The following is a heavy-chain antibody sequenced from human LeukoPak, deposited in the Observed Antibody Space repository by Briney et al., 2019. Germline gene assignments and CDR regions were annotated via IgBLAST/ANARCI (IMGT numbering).Heavy chain of an antibody. D-gene: IGHD2-15*01. CDR1: GYSISSGYY. CDR2: IYYSGST. Sequence: SETLSLTCTVSGYSISSGYYWGWIRQPPGKGLEWIGGIYYSGSTYYNPSLKSRVTMSLYTSENQFSLNLGSVTAADTAIYFCARVVSPQVSPTSYYFYYYMDVWGKGTTVTISS. V-gene: IGHV4-38-2*02. CDR3: ARVVSPQVSPTSYYFYYYMDV. J-gene: IGHJ6*03.